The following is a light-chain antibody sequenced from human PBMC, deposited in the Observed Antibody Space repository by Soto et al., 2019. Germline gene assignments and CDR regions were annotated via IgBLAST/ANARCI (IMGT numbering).Light chain of an antibody. CDR3: SSYTSSSTLV. V-gene: IGLV2-14*01. CDR1: SSDVGGYNY. Sequence: QSALTQPASVSGSPGQSITISCTGTSSDVGGYNYVSWYQQHPGKAPKLMIYEVSNRPSGVSNRFSGSKSGNTASLTISGLQADXEAEYYCSSYTSSSTLVFGGGTKVTVL. J-gene: IGLJ2*01. CDR2: EVS.